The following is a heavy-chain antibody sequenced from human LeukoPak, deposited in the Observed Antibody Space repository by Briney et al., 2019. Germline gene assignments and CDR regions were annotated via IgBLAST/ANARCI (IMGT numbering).Heavy chain of an antibody. D-gene: IGHD2-15*01. Sequence: ASVKVSCKASGYTFTSYSIHWVRQAPGQGLEWMGIINPSGSSTSYAQKFQGRVTMTRDTSTSTVYMELSSLRSEDTAVYYCARDKGYCSGGSCSPVYWFDPWGQGTPVTVSS. J-gene: IGHJ5*02. CDR1: GYTFTSYS. CDR3: ARDKGYCSGGSCSPVYWFDP. CDR2: INPSGSST. V-gene: IGHV1-46*01.